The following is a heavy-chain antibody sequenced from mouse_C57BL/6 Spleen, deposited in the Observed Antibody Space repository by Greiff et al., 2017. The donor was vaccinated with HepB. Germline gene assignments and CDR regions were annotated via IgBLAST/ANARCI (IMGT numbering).Heavy chain of an antibody. V-gene: IGHV1-80*01. Sequence: QVQLQQSGAELVKPGASVKISCKASGYAFSSYWMNWVKQRPGKGLEWIGQIYPGDGDTNYNGKFKGKATLTADKSSSTAYMQLSSLTSEDSAVYFCARKRYYSNYFDYWGQGTTLTVSS. D-gene: IGHD2-5*01. CDR2: IYPGDGDT. CDR3: ARKRYYSNYFDY. CDR1: GYAFSSYW. J-gene: IGHJ2*01.